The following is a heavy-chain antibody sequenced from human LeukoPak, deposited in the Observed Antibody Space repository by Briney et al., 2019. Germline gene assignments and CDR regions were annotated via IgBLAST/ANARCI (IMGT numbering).Heavy chain of an antibody. D-gene: IGHD5-24*01. CDR1: GGSFSGYY. CDR3: ATTLGVEMATISPFDY. CDR2: INHSAST. Sequence: SETLSLTCAVYGGSFSGYYWSWIRQPPGKGREWIGAINHSASTDYNPSPKSRGTISVDTSKDQFSRKLSSVTAADTAVYYCATTLGVEMATISPFDYSGQRTLVTASS. J-gene: IGHJ4*02. V-gene: IGHV4-34*01.